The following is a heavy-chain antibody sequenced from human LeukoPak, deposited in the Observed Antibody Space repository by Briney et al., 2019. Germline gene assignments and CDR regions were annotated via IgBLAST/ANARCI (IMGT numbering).Heavy chain of an antibody. Sequence: SETLSLTCTVSGGSISSSSYYWGWIRQPPGKGLEWIGSIYYSGSTYYNPSLKSRVTISVDTSKNQFSLKLSSVTAADTAVYYCARGRGFYYYDSSGYSEPPFDPWGQGILVTVSS. J-gene: IGHJ5*02. CDR1: GGSISSSSYY. CDR2: IYYSGST. D-gene: IGHD3-22*01. V-gene: IGHV4-39*07. CDR3: ARGRGFYYYDSSGYSEPPFDP.